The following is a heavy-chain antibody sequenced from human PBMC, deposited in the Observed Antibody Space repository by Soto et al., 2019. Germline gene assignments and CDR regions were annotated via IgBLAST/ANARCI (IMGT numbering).Heavy chain of an antibody. CDR2: IYYSGST. V-gene: IGHV4-30-4*01. CDR1: GGSISSGDCY. Sequence: PSETLSLTCTVAGGSISSGDCYWSWNRQPPGKGLEWIGYIYYSGSTYYNPSLESRVTMSVDTSKKQLSLRLRSVTAADTAVYYCARLHCDSPNCVPLDPWGQGTLVTVSS. CDR3: ARLHCDSPNCVPLDP. D-gene: IGHD2-2*01. J-gene: IGHJ5*02.